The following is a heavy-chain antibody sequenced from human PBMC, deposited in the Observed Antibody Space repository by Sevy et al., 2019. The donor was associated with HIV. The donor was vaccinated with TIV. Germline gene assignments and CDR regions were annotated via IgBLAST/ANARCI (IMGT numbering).Heavy chain of an antibody. J-gene: IGHJ6*02. CDR3: AREGEAEQLVLRATYYYYGMDV. Sequence: GGSLRLSCAASGFTFSSYWMHWVRQAPGKGLVWVSRINSDGSITSYEDSVKGRFTISRDNAKNTLYLQMNSLRAEDTAVYYCAREGEAEQLVLRATYYYYGMDVWGQGTTVTVSS. V-gene: IGHV3-74*01. D-gene: IGHD6-6*01. CDR1: GFTFSSYW. CDR2: INSDGSIT.